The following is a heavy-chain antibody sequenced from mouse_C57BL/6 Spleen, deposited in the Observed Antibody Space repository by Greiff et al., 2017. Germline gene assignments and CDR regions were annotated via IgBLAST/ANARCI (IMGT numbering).Heavy chain of an antibody. CDR3: ATSYGSSFNWYFDV. D-gene: IGHD1-1*01. V-gene: IGHV1-61*01. CDR2: IYPSDSET. CDR1: GYTFTSYW. J-gene: IGHJ1*03. Sequence: QVQLQQPGAELVRPGSSVKLSCKASGYTFTSYWMDWVKQRPGQGLEWIGNIYPSDSETHYNQKFKDKATLTVDKSSSTAYMQLSSLTSEDSAVYYCATSYGSSFNWYFDVWGTGTTVTVSS.